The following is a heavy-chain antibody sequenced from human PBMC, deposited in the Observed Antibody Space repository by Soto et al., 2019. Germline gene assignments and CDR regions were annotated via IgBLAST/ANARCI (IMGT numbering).Heavy chain of an antibody. CDR3: AHRIRRQNWFDP. V-gene: IGHV2-5*02. D-gene: IGHD3-16*01. J-gene: IGHJ5*02. CDR2: IYWDDDK. Sequence: QITLKESGPTLVKPTQTLTLTCTFSGFSLSTSGLGVGWIRQSPGKALEWLALIYWDDDKRYSPSLKSRLTIXKXTVKNQVVLTMTNMDPVDTGTYYCAHRIRRQNWFDPWGQGTLVTVSS. CDR1: GFSLSTSGLG.